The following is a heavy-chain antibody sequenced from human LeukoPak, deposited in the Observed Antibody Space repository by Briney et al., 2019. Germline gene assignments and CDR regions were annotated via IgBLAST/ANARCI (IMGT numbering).Heavy chain of an antibody. Sequence: PGGSLRLSCAASGFTFSSYSMNWVRQAPGKGLEWVSSISSSSSYIYYADSVKGRFTISRDNAKNSLYLQMNSLRAEDTAVYHCARVRSGYDSLDYWGQGTLVTVSS. CDR1: GFTFSSYS. CDR3: ARVRSGYDSLDY. CDR2: ISSSSSYI. D-gene: IGHD5-12*01. V-gene: IGHV3-21*01. J-gene: IGHJ4*02.